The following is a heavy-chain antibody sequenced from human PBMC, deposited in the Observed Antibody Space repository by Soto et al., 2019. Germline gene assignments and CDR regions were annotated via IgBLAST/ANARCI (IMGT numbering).Heavy chain of an antibody. V-gene: IGHV3-15*07. CDR1: GFTFSNAW. CDR3: TTVGWYVWFGGPSYYGMDV. D-gene: IGHD3-10*01. Sequence: PGGSLRLSCAASGFTFSNAWMNWVRQAPGKGLEWVGRIKSKTDGGTTDYAAPVKGRFTISRDDSKNTLYLQMNSLKTEDTAVYYCTTVGWYVWFGGPSYYGMDVWAQGTKVTVSS. J-gene: IGHJ6*02. CDR2: IKSKTDGGTT.